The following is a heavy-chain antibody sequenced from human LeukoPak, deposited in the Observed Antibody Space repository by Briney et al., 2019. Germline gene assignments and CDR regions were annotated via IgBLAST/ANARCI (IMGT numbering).Heavy chain of an antibody. CDR2: FYHSGST. Sequence: SETLSLTCAVSGYSISSGYYCGWLRPPPGKGVEWIGIFYHSGSTYYHPSLKSRVTISVDTSKNQFYLKLSSVSAADTAVYYCARVGLAVADYWGQGTLVTVSS. D-gene: IGHD6-19*01. CDR1: GYSISSGYY. CDR3: ARVGLAVADY. V-gene: IGHV4-38-2*01. J-gene: IGHJ4*02.